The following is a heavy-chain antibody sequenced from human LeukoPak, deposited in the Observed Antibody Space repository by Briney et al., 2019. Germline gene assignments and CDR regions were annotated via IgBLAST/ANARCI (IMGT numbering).Heavy chain of an antibody. CDR1: GFTFSSYS. Sequence: PGGSLRLSCAASGFTFSSYSMNWVRQAPGKGLEWVSSISSSSSYIYYADSVKGRFTISRDNAKNSLYLQMNSLRAEDTAVYYCARMDGNYDCFDYWGQGTLVTVSS. CDR2: ISSSSSYI. CDR3: ARMDGNYDCFDY. D-gene: IGHD1-7*01. J-gene: IGHJ4*02. V-gene: IGHV3-21*01.